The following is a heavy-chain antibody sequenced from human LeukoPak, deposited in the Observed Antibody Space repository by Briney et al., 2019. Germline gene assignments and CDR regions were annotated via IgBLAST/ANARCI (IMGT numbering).Heavy chain of an antibody. CDR3: ARRSIGMIDY. J-gene: IGHJ4*02. D-gene: IGHD2-21*01. V-gene: IGHV4-39*01. CDR2: IYYSGST. Sequence: SETLSLTCTVSGGSISSSSYYWGWIRQPPGKGLEWIGSIYYSGSTYYNPSLKSRVTISVDTSKNQFSLKLSSVTAADTAVYYCARRSIGMIDYWGQGTLVTVSS. CDR1: GGSISSSSYY.